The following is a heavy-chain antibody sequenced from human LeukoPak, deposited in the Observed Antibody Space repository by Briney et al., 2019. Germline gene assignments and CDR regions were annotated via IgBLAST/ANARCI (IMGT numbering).Heavy chain of an antibody. J-gene: IGHJ4*02. CDR2: VSASGPNT. D-gene: IGHD1-26*01. Sequence: PGGSLRLSCAASGFTFGSYAMGWVRQAPGKGLEWVSAVSASGPNTYYADSVKGRFTVSRDNSKNTLYLQMSSLRADDTAVYYCARGRGSSRYYVDYWGRGTLVTVSS. CDR3: ARGRGSSRYYVDY. CDR1: GFTFGSYA. V-gene: IGHV3-23*01.